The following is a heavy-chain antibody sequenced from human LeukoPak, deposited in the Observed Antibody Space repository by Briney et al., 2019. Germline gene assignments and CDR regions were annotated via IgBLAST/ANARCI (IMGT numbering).Heavy chain of an antibody. CDR3: ARSAGDPHAFDV. J-gene: IGHJ3*01. D-gene: IGHD2-21*01. CDR2: ISYDGSNK. CDR1: GFTFSRHA. V-gene: IGHV3-30-3*01. Sequence: GGFLRLSCAASGFTFSRHAMHWVRQAPGKGLEWVAVISYDGSNKDYADSVKGRFTVSRDNSKNTLYLQFSSLRAEDTAVFYCARSAGDPHAFDVWGQGTMVIVSS.